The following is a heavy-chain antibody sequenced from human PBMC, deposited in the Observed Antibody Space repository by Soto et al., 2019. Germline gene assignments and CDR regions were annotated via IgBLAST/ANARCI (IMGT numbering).Heavy chain of an antibody. J-gene: IGHJ2*01. CDR2: INHSGST. CDR3: ARGLAHPPYCSGGSCYVWYFDL. Sequence: QVQLQQWGAGLLKPSETLSLTCAVYGGSFSGYYWSWIRQPPGKGLEWIGEINHSGSTNYNPSLKSRVTISVDTSKNQFSLKLSSVTAADTAVYYCARGLAHPPYCSGGSCYVWYFDLWGRGTLVTVSS. D-gene: IGHD2-15*01. CDR1: GGSFSGYY. V-gene: IGHV4-34*01.